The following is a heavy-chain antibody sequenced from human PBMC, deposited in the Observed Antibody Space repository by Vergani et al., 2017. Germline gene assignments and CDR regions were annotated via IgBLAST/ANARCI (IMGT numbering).Heavy chain of an antibody. CDR2: SIPIFGTA. D-gene: IGHD3-3*01. V-gene: IGHV1-69*01. Sequence: QVQLVQSGAEVKKPGSSVKVSCKAFGGTFSSYAISWVRQAPGQGLEWMGGSIPIFGTANYAQKFQGRATITADESTSTAYMELSSLRSEDTAVYYCARSSIDLWSGSQTNHYFDYGGQGTLVAVSS. J-gene: IGHJ4*02. CDR1: GGTFSSYA. CDR3: ARSSIDLWSGSQTNHYFDY.